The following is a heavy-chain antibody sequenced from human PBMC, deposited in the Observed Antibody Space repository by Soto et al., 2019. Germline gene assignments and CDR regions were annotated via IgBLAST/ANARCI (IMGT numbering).Heavy chain of an antibody. V-gene: IGHV5-51*01. CDR3: ARSPTYYDFWSGYSLGMEV. J-gene: IGHJ6*02. D-gene: IGHD3-3*01. Sequence: GESLKISCKGSGYSFTSYWIGWVRQMPGKGLEWMGIIYPGDSDTRYSPSFQGQVTISADKSISTAYLQWSSLKASDTAMYYCARSPTYYDFWSGYSLGMEVWGQGTTVTVSS. CDR2: IYPGDSDT. CDR1: GYSFTSYW.